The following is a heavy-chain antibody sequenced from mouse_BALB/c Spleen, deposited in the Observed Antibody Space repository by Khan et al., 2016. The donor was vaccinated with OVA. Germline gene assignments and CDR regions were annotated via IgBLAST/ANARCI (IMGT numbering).Heavy chain of an antibody. CDR3: TRLAYYYDSEGFAY. CDR2: VSTGGGYT. CDR1: GFTFSTYG. J-gene: IGHJ3*01. V-gene: IGHV5-6*01. Sequence: EVQLQESGGDLVKPGGSLKLSCAASGFTFSTYGMSWVRQTPDKRLEWVATVSTGGGYTYYPDSVKGRFTISRDNAKNTLYLQMSGLKSEDTAMFYCTRLAYYYDSEGFAYWGQGTPVTVSA. D-gene: IGHD1-1*01.